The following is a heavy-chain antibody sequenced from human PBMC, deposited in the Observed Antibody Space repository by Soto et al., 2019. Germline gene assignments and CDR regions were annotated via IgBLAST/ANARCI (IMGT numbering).Heavy chain of an antibody. Sequence: ASVKVSCKASGYTFTSYAMHWVRQAPGQRLEWMGWINAGNGNTKYSQKFQGRVTITRDTSASTAYMELSSLRSEDTAVYYCARAVRYNWNDAYFDYWGQGTLVTVSS. CDR1: GYTFTSYA. J-gene: IGHJ4*02. V-gene: IGHV1-3*01. CDR2: INAGNGNT. D-gene: IGHD1-1*01. CDR3: ARAVRYNWNDAYFDY.